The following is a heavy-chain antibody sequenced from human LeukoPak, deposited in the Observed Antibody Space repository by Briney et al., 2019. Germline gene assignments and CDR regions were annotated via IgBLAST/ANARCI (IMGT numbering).Heavy chain of an antibody. CDR1: GYTFTSYG. V-gene: IGHV1-18*01. CDR3: ARAQKPYCSSTSCYVRFGYYFDY. Sequence: ASVKVSRKASGYTFTSYGISWVRQAPGQGLEWMGWISAYNGNTNYAQKLQGRVTMTTDTSTSTAYMELRSLRSDDTAVYYCARAQKPYCSSTSCYVRFGYYFDYWGQGTLVTVSS. D-gene: IGHD2-2*01. CDR2: ISAYNGNT. J-gene: IGHJ4*02.